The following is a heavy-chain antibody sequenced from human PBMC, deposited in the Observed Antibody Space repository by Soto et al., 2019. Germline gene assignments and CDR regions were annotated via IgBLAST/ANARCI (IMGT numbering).Heavy chain of an antibody. CDR3: ARALSSAAGLYFDF. J-gene: IGHJ4*02. V-gene: IGHV4-4*07. Sequence: SETLSLTCTVSGGSISSYYWSWMRQPAGKGMEWIGRIHTTDGTNYNPSLKSRVTMSIDTSNNQFSLKLSSLTAADTAVYSCARALSSAAGLYFDFWGQGTLVTVSS. CDR2: IHTTDGT. CDR1: GGSISSYY. D-gene: IGHD6-13*01.